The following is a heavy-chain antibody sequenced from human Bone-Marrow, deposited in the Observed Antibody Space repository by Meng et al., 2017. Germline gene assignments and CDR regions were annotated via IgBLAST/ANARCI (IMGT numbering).Heavy chain of an antibody. CDR2: LSGGGFTT. CDR3: AKYSYGLGDYFDY. V-gene: IGHV3-23*01. CDR1: GFSFSSYA. Sequence: GESLKISCAASGFSFSSYAMSWVHHAPGKGLEWVSALSGGGFTTYYADSVKGRFTISRHNSKNTLYLQMNSLRAEDTALYYCAKYSYGLGDYFDYWGQGALVTVSS. D-gene: IGHD3-10*01. J-gene: IGHJ4*02.